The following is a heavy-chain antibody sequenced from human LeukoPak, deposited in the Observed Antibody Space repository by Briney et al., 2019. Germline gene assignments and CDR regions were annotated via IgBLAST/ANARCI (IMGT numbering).Heavy chain of an antibody. V-gene: IGHV1-46*01. Sequence: ASVKVSCKAFGYTFTSNYMHWVRQAPGQGPEWMGVISPSGGSTTYAQKFQGRVTLTRDMSTSTDYLELSSLRSEDTAVYYCARGDSSGYYYPPYYYYMDVWGKGTTVTISS. CDR2: ISPSGGST. D-gene: IGHD3-22*01. J-gene: IGHJ6*03. CDR3: ARGDSSGYYYPPYYYYMDV. CDR1: GYTFTSNY.